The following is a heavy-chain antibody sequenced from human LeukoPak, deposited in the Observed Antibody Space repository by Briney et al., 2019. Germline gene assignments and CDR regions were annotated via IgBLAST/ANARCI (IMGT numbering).Heavy chain of an antibody. V-gene: IGHV4-59*01. CDR3: ARGHRDYRGYYYYYMDV. D-gene: IGHD4-17*01. Sequence: PSETLSLTCTVSGGSISSYYWSWIRQPPGKGLEWIGYIYYSGSTNYNPSLKSRVTISVDTSKNQFSLKLSSVTAADTAVYYCARGHRDYRGYYYYYMDVWGKGTTVTVSS. J-gene: IGHJ6*03. CDR1: GGSISSYY. CDR2: IYYSGST.